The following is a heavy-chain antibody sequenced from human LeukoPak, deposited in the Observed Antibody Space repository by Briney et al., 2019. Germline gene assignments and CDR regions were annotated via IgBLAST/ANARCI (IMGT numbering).Heavy chain of an antibody. Sequence: SETLSLTCTVSGGSISSYYWSWIRQPPGMGLEWIGYIYTSGSTHYNPSLNSRVTISVDTSRNQFSLKLSSVTAADTAVYYCARSQTYYSDSSGFFPFDYWGQGTLVTVSS. J-gene: IGHJ4*02. D-gene: IGHD3-22*01. V-gene: IGHV4-4*09. CDR2: IYTSGST. CDR1: GGSISSYY. CDR3: ARSQTYYSDSSGFFPFDY.